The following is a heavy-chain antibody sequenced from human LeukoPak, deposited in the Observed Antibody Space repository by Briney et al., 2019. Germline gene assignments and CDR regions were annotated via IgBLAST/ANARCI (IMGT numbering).Heavy chain of an antibody. V-gene: IGHV4-61*02. CDR1: GGSISSGSYY. D-gene: IGHD3-3*01. J-gene: IGHJ4*02. CDR3: ARTRDFWSGYYFDY. Sequence: KPSETLSLTCTVSGGSISSGSYYWSWIRQPAGKGLEWIGRIYTSGSTNYNPSLKSRVTISVDTSKNQFSLKLSSVTAADTAVYYCARTRDFWSGYYFDYWGQGTLVTVSS. CDR2: IYTSGST.